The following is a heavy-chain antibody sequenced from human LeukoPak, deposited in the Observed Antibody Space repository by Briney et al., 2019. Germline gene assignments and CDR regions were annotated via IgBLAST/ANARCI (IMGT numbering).Heavy chain of an antibody. D-gene: IGHD3-10*01. J-gene: IGHJ4*02. CDR3: ARDGAYYYGSGSYTVPGY. CDR1: GYTFTGYN. Sequence: ASVKVSCKASGYTFTGYNMQWLRQAPGQGLEWMGWINPNSGGTNYAQKFQGRVTMTRDTSISTASMELSRLRSDDPAVYYWARDGAYYYGSGSYTVPGYWGQGTLVTVSS. CDR2: INPNSGGT. V-gene: IGHV1-2*02.